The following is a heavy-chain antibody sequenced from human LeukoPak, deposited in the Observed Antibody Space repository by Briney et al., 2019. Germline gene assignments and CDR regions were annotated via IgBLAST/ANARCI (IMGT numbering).Heavy chain of an antibody. D-gene: IGHD5-12*01. CDR3: ARQGYSAYEILDY. CDR1: AGPICGYY. Sequence: SETLSITCTGSAGPICGYYWSWIRHPPGKELEGIGDINYSGSTNYSPSHKIQVTIAVYTSKNQFSLKPCSVIAADTAVYYCARQGYSAYEILDYWGQGTLVTVSS. CDR2: INYSGST. V-gene: IGHV4-59*08. J-gene: IGHJ4*02.